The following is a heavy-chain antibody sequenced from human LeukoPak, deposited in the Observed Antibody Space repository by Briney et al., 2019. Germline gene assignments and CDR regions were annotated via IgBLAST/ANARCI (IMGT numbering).Heavy chain of an antibody. D-gene: IGHD5-24*01. CDR1: GFSSSTYS. V-gene: IGHV3-48*01. CDR3: ARGEQEMATMSIDY. CDR2: ISSLGSTI. Sequence: GGSLRLSCAASGFSSSTYSMNWVRQAPGKGLEWVSYISSLGSTIYYADSVKGRFTISRDNAKNSLYLQMNSLRAEDTAVYYCARGEQEMATMSIDYWGQGTLVTVSS. J-gene: IGHJ4*02.